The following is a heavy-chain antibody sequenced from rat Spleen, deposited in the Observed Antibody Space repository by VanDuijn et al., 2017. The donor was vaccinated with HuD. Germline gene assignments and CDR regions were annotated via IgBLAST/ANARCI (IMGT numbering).Heavy chain of an antibody. V-gene: IGHV5-27*01. D-gene: IGHD3-8*01. CDR2: ISPGGGST. CDR1: GFTFSNHD. J-gene: IGHJ3*01. CDR3: TTYPFAY. Sequence: EVQLVGSGGGLVQPGRSLKLSCAASGFTFSNHDMAWVRQAPKKGLEWVASISPGGGSTYYRDSVKGRFTVSRDNAKSTLYLQMDSLRSEDTATYYCTTYPFAYWGQGTLVTVSS.